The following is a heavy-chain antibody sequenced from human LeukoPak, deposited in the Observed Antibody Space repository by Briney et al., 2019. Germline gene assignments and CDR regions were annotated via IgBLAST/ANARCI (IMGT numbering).Heavy chain of an antibody. CDR1: GFTFSSYA. CDR2: INGSGGST. Sequence: QPGGSLRLSCAASGFTFSSYAMSWVRQAPGKGLEWVSDINGSGGSTYYADSVKGRFTISRDNSKNTLYLQMNSLRAEDTAAYYCAKVARFNWNDRFDCWGQGTLVTVSS. D-gene: IGHD1-20*01. V-gene: IGHV3-23*01. CDR3: AKVARFNWNDRFDC. J-gene: IGHJ4*02.